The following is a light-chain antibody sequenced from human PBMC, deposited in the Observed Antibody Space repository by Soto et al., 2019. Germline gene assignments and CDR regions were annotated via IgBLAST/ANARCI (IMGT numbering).Light chain of an antibody. Sequence: SCGDSQSVSNTYVAWYQHIPGQTPRLLIYGASNRATGIPDRFSGSGSGAVFTLTISRFEAVDFAVYYCQQHGSSPGMFGQGTKVDIK. CDR1: QSVSNTY. J-gene: IGKJ1*01. CDR2: GAS. V-gene: IGKV3-20*01. CDR3: QQHGSSPGM.